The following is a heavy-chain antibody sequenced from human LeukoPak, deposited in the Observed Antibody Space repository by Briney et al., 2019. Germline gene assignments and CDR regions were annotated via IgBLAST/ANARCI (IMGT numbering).Heavy chain of an antibody. Sequence: GGSLRLSCEAPGFTFSSYEMNWVRQAPGKGRGWISYISSSGSTIYYADSVKGRFTISRDTAKNSLYLQVDSLRAEDTAVYYCAREITVVRGLMGYYHGMDVWGQGTTVTVSS. J-gene: IGHJ6*02. V-gene: IGHV3-48*03. D-gene: IGHD3-10*01. CDR2: ISSSGSTI. CDR1: GFTFSSYE. CDR3: AREITVVRGLMGYYHGMDV.